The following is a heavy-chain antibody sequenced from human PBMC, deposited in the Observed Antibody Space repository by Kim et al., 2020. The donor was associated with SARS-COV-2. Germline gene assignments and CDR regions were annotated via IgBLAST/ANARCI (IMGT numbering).Heavy chain of an antibody. CDR3: AILAAGYTWDKFDS. D-gene: IGHD1-1*01. J-gene: IGHJ4*02. V-gene: IGHV3-74*01. Sequence: ADSAKGRFTISRDQARKTMYLQMNSLGAEDTAVYYCAILAAGYTWDKFDSWGQGTLVTVSS.